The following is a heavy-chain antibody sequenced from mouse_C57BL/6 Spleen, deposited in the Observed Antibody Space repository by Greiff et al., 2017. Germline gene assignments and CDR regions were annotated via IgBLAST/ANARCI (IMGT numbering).Heavy chain of an antibody. Sequence: EVMLVESEGGLVQPGSSLKLSCTASGFTFSDYYMAWVRQVPEKGLEWVANINYDGSSTYYLDSLKSRFIISRDNAKNILYLQMSSLKSEDTATYYCARWSYYGNYYYAMDYWGQGTSVTVSS. CDR2: INYDGSST. D-gene: IGHD2-1*01. V-gene: IGHV5-16*01. CDR3: ARWSYYGNYYYAMDY. CDR1: GFTFSDYY. J-gene: IGHJ4*01.